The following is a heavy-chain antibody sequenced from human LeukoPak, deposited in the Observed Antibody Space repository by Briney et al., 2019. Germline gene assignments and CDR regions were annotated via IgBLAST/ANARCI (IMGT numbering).Heavy chain of an antibody. CDR1: GFTFSDYY. D-gene: IGHD2-15*01. CDR3: ARDLGYCSGGSCYSGNFDY. CDR2: ISSSGSTI. J-gene: IGHJ4*02. Sequence: KSGGSLRLSCAASGFTFSDYYMSWIRQASGKGLEWVSYISSSGSTIYYADSVKGRFTISRDNAKNSLYLQMNSLRAEDTAVYYCARDLGYCSGGSCYSGNFDYWGQGTLVTVSS. V-gene: IGHV3-11*04.